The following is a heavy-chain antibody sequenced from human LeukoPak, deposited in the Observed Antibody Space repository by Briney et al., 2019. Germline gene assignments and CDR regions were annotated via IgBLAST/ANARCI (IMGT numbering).Heavy chain of an antibody. CDR1: GFTFSSYA. CDR3: ARIVGAIAQNWFDP. V-gene: IGHV3-30*04. CDR2: ISYDGSNK. D-gene: IGHD1-26*01. J-gene: IGHJ5*02. Sequence: GGSLRLSCAASGFTFSSYAMHWVRQAPGKGLEWVAVISYDGSNKYYADSVEGRFTISRDNSKNTLYLQMNSLRAEDTAVYYCARIVGAIAQNWFDPWGQGTLVTVSS.